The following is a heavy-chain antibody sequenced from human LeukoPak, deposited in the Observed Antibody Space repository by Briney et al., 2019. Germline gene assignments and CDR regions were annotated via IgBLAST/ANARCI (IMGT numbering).Heavy chain of an antibody. V-gene: IGHV3-33*01. CDR1: GFILRSHV. CDR2: LHADGSQI. J-gene: IGHJ4*02. D-gene: IGHD2-15*01. Sequence: PGGSLRLSCVASGFILRSHVMHWVRQSPGGGLGWGAALHADGSQIWYGDSVRGRFTISRDTFRNTLYLQMDSLRAEDTALYYCARETSPGRATGFDYWGQGTLVTVSS. CDR3: ARETSPGRATGFDY.